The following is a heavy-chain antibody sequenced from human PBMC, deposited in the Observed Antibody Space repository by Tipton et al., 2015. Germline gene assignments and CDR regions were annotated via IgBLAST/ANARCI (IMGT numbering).Heavy chain of an antibody. Sequence: LRLSCVASGFTFDDYGMHWVRQAPGMRLEWIGYIDFRGSTEYNPSVKSRVSISVDTSKNEFSLKLRSVTAADTALYYCARGFKPHCNDALCTTVTSSFDPWGQGALVTVSS. CDR1: GFTFDDYG. J-gene: IGHJ5*02. CDR3: ARGFKPHCNDALCTTVTSSFDP. D-gene: IGHD2/OR15-2a*01. V-gene: IGHV4-59*12. CDR2: IDFRGST.